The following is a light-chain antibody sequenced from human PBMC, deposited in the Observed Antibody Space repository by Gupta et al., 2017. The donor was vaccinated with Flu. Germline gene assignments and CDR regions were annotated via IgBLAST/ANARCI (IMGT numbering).Light chain of an antibody. Sequence: QTVVTQEPSLTVSPGGTVTLTCGSSAGAVTGGCYPHWFQQKPGQAPRAFIYSASHKHSWTPGRFSGSLLGGKAALTLSGVQPEDEADYYWLLYYPGYWVFGGGTKLTVL. V-gene: IGLV7-43*01. CDR3: LLYYPGYWV. CDR1: AGAVTGGCY. J-gene: IGLJ3*02. CDR2: SAS.